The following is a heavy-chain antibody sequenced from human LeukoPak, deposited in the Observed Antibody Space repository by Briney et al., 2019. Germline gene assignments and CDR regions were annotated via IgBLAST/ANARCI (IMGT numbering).Heavy chain of an antibody. CDR2: ISGSGGST. J-gene: IGHJ4*02. Sequence: GGTLRLSCAASGFTFSSYGMRWVRQAPGKGLEWVSAISGSGGSTYYADSVKGRFTISRDNSKNTLYLQMNSLKTEDTAVYYCTTDQIDSSGWYWVFDYWGQGTLVTVSS. CDR3: TTDQIDSSGWYWVFDY. D-gene: IGHD6-19*01. V-gene: IGHV3-23*01. CDR1: GFTFSSYG.